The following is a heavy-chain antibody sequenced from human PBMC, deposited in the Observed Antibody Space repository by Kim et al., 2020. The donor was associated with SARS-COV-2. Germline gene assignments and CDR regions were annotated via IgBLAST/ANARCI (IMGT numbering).Heavy chain of an antibody. V-gene: IGHV3-30*18. D-gene: IGHD7-27*01. CDR1: GFTFSSYG. CDR3: AKDLYWGDY. Sequence: GGSLRLSCAASGFTFSSYGMHWVRQAPGKGLEWVAVISYDGSNKYYADSVKGRFTISRDNSKNTLYLQMNSLRAEDTAVYYCAKDLYWGDYWGQGTLVTVSS. J-gene: IGHJ4*02. CDR2: ISYDGSNK.